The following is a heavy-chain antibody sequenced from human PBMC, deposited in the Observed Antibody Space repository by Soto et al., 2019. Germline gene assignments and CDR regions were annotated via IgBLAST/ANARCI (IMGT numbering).Heavy chain of an antibody. D-gene: IGHD2-21*01. CDR2: VYYSGSA. Sequence: SETLSLTCTVSRGSISSYYWSWIRQPPGKGLEWLGYVYYSGSAIYNPSLNSRVTISVDTSKNQFSLKLSSVTAADTAMYYCVRGHSDFDYWGQGTPVTVSS. V-gene: IGHV4-59*01. J-gene: IGHJ4*02. CDR3: VRGHSDFDY. CDR1: RGSISSYY.